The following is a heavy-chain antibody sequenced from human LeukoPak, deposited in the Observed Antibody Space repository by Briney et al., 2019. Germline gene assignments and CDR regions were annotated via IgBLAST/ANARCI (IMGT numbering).Heavy chain of an antibody. V-gene: IGHV3-15*01. CDR2: IKSKTDGGTT. Sequence: NTGGSLRLSCAASGLTFTNAWMSWVRQAPGKGLEWVGRIKSKTDGGTTDYAAPVKGRFTISRDDSKNTLYLQMNSLKTEDTAVYYCTTDVIEWLRALDYYYYGMDVWGQGTTVTVSS. CDR1: GLTFTNAW. J-gene: IGHJ6*02. CDR3: TTDVIEWLRALDYYYYGMDV. D-gene: IGHD5-12*01.